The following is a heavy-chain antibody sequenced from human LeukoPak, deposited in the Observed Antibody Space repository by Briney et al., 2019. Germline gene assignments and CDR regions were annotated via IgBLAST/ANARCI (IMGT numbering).Heavy chain of an antibody. D-gene: IGHD2-15*01. J-gene: IGHJ4*02. V-gene: IGHV3-21*01. CDR3: ARRFGSCSGSTCYSDY. Sequence: GGSLRLSCAASGFTFSSYSMNWVRQAPGKGLEWVSAISSTGSNIYYADSVKGRFTMSRDNAKNSLYLQMNSLRAEDTAVYYCARRFGSCSGSTCYSDYWGRGTLVTVSS. CDR2: ISSTGSNI. CDR1: GFTFSSYS.